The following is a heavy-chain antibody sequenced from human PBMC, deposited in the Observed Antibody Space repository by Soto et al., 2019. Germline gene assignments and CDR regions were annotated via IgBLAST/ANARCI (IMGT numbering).Heavy chain of an antibody. Sequence: LRLSFAASGFTLRYYAISFVLQAPGRGLEWFSVVSNSGSSTYYADSVKGRFTISRDNSKNTLYLQMNSLRAEDTAVYYCAKHSSDNNTCCGDDWGQGTRVTVSS. CDR1: GFTLRYYA. V-gene: IGHV3-23*01. J-gene: IGHJ4*02. CDR2: VSNSGSST. CDR3: AKHSSDNNTCCGDD. D-gene: IGHD3-22*01.